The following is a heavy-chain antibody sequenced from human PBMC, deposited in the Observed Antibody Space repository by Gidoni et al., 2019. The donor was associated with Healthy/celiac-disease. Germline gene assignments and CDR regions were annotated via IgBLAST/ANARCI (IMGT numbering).Heavy chain of an antibody. CDR2: INHSGST. V-gene: IGHV4-34*01. CDR3: ARESYSSSWYNN. D-gene: IGHD6-13*01. Sequence: QVQLQQWGAGLWKPSETLSPTCAVYGGSFSGYYWSWIRQPPGKGLEWIGEINHSGSTNYNPSLKSRVTISVDTSKNQFSLKLSSVAAADTAVYYCARESYSSSWYNNWGQGTLVTVSS. CDR1: GGSFSGYY. J-gene: IGHJ4*02.